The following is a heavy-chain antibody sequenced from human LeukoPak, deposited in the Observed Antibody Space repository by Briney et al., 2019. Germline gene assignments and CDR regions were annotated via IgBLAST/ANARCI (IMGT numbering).Heavy chain of an antibody. Sequence: ASVKVSCKASGGTFSTHAIRWVRQAPGQGLEWMGGLILIFALANYAQKFQGRLTITADESTNTAYLELSSLRFEDTAVYYCVRAECSTTNCHTRIRNYYMDVWGTGTPVTVSS. CDR1: GGTFSTHA. CDR3: VRAECSTTNCHTRIRNYYMDV. J-gene: IGHJ6*03. V-gene: IGHV1-69*13. CDR2: LILIFALA. D-gene: IGHD2-2*01.